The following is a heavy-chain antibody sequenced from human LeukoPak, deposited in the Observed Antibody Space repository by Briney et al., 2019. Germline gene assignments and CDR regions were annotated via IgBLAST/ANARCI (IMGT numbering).Heavy chain of an antibody. CDR3: ARYSVDFWSGFSYYGMDV. V-gene: IGHV4-30-2*01. J-gene: IGHJ6*02. CDR1: GGSISSGGYS. Sequence: SETLSLTCAVSGGSISSGGYSWSWIRQPPGKGLEWIGYIYHSGSTYYNPSLKSRVTISVDRSKNLFSLKLSSVTAADTAVYYCARYSVDFWSGFSYYGMDVWGQGTTVTVSS. D-gene: IGHD3-3*01. CDR2: IYHSGST.